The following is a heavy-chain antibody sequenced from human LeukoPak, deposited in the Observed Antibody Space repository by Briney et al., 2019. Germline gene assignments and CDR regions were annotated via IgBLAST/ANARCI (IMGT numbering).Heavy chain of an antibody. CDR2: IIPILGIA. J-gene: IGHJ4*02. D-gene: IGHD3-10*01. V-gene: IGHV1-69*02. CDR1: GGTFSSYT. CDR3: ARANRITMVRGTMSY. Sequence: SVKVSCKASGGTFSSYTISWVRQAPGQGLEWMGRIIPILGIANYAQKFQGRVTITADKSTSTAYMELSSLRSEDTAVYYCARANRITMVRGTMSYWGQGTLVTVSS.